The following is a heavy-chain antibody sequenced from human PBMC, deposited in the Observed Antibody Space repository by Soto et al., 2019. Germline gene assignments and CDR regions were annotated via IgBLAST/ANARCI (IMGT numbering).Heavy chain of an antibody. J-gene: IGHJ4*02. D-gene: IGHD6-13*01. CDR3: ARVIAAAGTVDY. CDR2: IYYSGST. Sequence: PSETLSLTCTVSGGSISSYYWSWIRQPPGKGLEWIGYIYYSGSTNYNPSLKSRVTISVDTSENQFSLKLSSVTAADTAVYYCARVIAAAGTVDYWGQGTLVTVSS. V-gene: IGHV4-59*01. CDR1: GGSISSYY.